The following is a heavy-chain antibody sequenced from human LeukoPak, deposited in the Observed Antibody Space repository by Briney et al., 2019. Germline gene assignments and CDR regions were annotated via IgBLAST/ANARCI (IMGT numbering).Heavy chain of an antibody. CDR3: ARSLAAAEFDI. D-gene: IGHD6-13*01. J-gene: IGHJ3*02. V-gene: IGHV4-4*07. CDR1: GDSISNYY. CDR2: IYTSGTT. Sequence: SETLSLTCTVSGDSISNYYWTWIRQPAGKGLEWIGRIYTSGTTNYIPSLKSLVTMSVDTYENQFSLKLSSVTAADTAVYYCARSLAAAEFDIWGQGTMVTVSS.